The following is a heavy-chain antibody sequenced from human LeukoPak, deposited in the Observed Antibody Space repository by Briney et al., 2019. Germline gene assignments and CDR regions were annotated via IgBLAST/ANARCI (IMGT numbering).Heavy chain of an antibody. D-gene: IGHD3-22*01. V-gene: IGHV3-74*01. J-gene: IGHJ3*02. Sequence: GGSLRLSCAASGFTFSSYWMHWVRQAPGKGLVWVSRIDSDGSSTNYADSVKGRFTISRDNAKNTLYLQMNSLRAEDTAVYYCTRADSDYYGDAFDIWGQGTMVTVSS. CDR2: IDSDGSST. CDR1: GFTFSSYW. CDR3: TRADSDYYGDAFDI.